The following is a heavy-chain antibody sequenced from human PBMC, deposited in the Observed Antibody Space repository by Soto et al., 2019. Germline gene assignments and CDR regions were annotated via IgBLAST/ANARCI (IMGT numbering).Heavy chain of an antibody. V-gene: IGHV3-7*01. D-gene: IGHD6-25*01. J-gene: IGHJ4*02. CDR3: ARGYSGEDY. CDR1: GFSFSTYW. Sequence: GGSLRLSCAASGFSFSTYWMSWVRQAPGKGLEWVASMKEDGSEIYYADSVKGRFTISRDNAKKSLYLQMNSLRAEDTAVYYCARGYSGEDYWGQGTLVTVSS. CDR2: MKEDGSEI.